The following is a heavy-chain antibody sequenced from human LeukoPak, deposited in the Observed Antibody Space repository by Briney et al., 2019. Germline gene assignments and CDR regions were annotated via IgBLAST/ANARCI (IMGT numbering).Heavy chain of an antibody. CDR1: GGSFSGYY. V-gene: IGHV4-34*01. J-gene: IGHJ4*02. CDR3: ARGLCSGGSCYSYYFDY. D-gene: IGHD2-15*01. Sequence: SETLSLTCAVSGGSFSGYYWSWIRQPPGKGLEWIGEINHSGSTNYNPSLKSRVTISVDTSKNQFSLKLSSVTAADTAVYYCARGLCSGGSCYSYYFDYWGQGTLVTVSS. CDR2: INHSGST.